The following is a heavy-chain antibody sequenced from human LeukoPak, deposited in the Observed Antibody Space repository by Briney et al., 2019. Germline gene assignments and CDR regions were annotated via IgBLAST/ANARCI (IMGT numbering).Heavy chain of an antibody. V-gene: IGHV4-59*01. CDR1: GVSITSFY. CDR2: IYFSGST. CDR3: ARDLGHITLGSTYYHNWFDP. D-gene: IGHD3-22*01. Sequence: PSETLSLTCTVSGVSITSFYWSWIRQPPGKGLEWIGYIYFSGSTNYNPSLKSRVTVSLDTTKNQVSLKMSSVIAADTAVYYCARDLGHITLGSTYYHNWFDPWGQGTLVTVSS. J-gene: IGHJ5*02.